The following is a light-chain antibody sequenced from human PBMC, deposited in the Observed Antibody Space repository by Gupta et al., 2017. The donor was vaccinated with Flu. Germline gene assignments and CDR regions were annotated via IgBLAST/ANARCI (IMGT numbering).Light chain of an antibody. CDR2: TNN. CDR3: AAWDDSRGGQYV. Sequence: VTISCSASSSNIGSNTVYWYQQAPGTAAKLLSYTNNKRHSGGPDRCSGSKSGTSAALAISGLRSEDEADYDCAAWDDSRGGQYVFGTGTKVTVL. J-gene: IGLJ1*01. CDR1: SSNIGSNT. V-gene: IGLV1-47*02.